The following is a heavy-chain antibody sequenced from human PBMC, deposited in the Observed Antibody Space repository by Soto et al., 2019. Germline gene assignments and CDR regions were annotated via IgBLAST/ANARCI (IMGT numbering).Heavy chain of an antibody. CDR1: GGSISRYY. CDR2: MYNTGST. CDR3: ARVSNGMDV. V-gene: IGHV4-59*01. J-gene: IGHJ6*02. Sequence: SETLSLTCTVSGGSISRYYWSWIRQPPGKGLEWIGYMYNTGSTVYNPPFKSRVTISVDTSKNQFSLKLSSVTAADTAVYYCARVSNGMDVWGQGTTVTVSS.